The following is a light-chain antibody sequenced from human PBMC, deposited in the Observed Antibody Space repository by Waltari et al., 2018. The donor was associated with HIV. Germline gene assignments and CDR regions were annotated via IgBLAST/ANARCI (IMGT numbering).Light chain of an antibody. V-gene: IGLV3-1*01. J-gene: IGLJ2*01. CDR3: QAWGSSTSGV. Sequence: SYEVTQPPSVAVSPGQTASITCSGYELGDKYTCWYQQKPGQSPLLVIYQDNKRPSGIPGRFSGSSSGHTATLTISGTLPMDEADYYCQAWGSSTSGVVGTGTKLTVL. CDR2: QDN. CDR1: ELGDKY.